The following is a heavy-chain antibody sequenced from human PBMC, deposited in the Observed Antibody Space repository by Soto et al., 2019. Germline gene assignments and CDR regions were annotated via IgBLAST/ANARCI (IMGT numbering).Heavy chain of an antibody. CDR2: VRNKANRYTG. CDR3: TRGPICPGASCSQYSFYYYMDV. V-gene: IGHV3-72*01. CDR1: GFGFGDHY. D-gene: IGHD2-2*01. J-gene: IGHJ6*03. Sequence: GGSLRLSCAASGFGFGDHYMDWVRQAPGKGLEWVGRVRNKANRYTGEYAASVKGRFTFSRDDSENLMYLQMNSLKPEDTAVYYCTRGPICPGASCSQYSFYYYMDVWGTGTTVTVSS.